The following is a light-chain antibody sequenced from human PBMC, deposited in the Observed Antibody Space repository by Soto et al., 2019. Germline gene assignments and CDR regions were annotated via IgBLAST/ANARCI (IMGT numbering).Light chain of an antibody. CDR2: GAS. J-gene: IGKJ1*01. CDR1: QGVSSN. CDR3: QQYNNWPRT. Sequence: EILMTQSPATLSVSPGEGATLSCRASQGVSSNLAWYQQKHGQAPRILIYGASTRDTGIPARFSGSGSGTEFTLPISRLQSEDFSVYYCQQYNNWPRTFGQGTKVDIK. V-gene: IGKV3-15*01.